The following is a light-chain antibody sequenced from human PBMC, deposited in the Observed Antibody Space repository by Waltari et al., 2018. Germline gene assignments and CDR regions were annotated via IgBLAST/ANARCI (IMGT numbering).Light chain of an antibody. CDR1: SRAGGRYNR. V-gene: IGLV2-18*02. J-gene: IGLJ2*01. CDR2: EVS. Sequence: QSALTQPPSVSGSPGQSVPISCPGTSRAGGRYNRVSGYQPPPGTAPTLLIYEVSNRPSGVPDRFSGSRSGNTASLTISGLQAEDEADYYCSSYTSSSTLVFGGGTKLTVL. CDR3: SSYTSSSTLV.